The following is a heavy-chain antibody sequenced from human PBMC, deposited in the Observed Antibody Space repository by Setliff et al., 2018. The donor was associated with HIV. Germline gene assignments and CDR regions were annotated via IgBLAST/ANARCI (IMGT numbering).Heavy chain of an antibody. CDR3: ARGTGSYGSDY. V-gene: IGHV4-61*02. D-gene: IGHD5-18*01. Sequence: TSETLSLTCIVSGGSVNIGAYYWSWIRQPAGKGLEWIGRMYTTGSTKYNPSLESRVTISVDTSKNQFSLKLSSVTAADTAVYYCARGTGSYGSDYWGQGTLVTVSS. J-gene: IGHJ4*02. CDR1: GGSVNIGAYY. CDR2: MYTTGST.